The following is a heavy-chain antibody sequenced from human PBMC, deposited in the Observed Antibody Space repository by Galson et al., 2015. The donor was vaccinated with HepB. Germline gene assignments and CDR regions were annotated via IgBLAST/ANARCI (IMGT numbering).Heavy chain of an antibody. CDR1: GFTFSSHS. CDR3: ARGGLYCSGGSCYYDY. J-gene: IGHJ4*02. D-gene: IGHD2-15*01. CDR2: ISSSSSYI. Sequence: SLRLSCAASGFTFSSHSMNWVRQAPGKGLEWVSSISSSSSYIYYADSVKGRFTISRDNAKNSLYLQMNSLRAEDTAVYYCARGGLYCSGGSCYYDYWGQGTLVTVSS. V-gene: IGHV3-21*01.